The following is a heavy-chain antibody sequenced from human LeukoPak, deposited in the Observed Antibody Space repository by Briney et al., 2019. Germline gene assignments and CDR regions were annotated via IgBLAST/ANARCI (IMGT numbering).Heavy chain of an antibody. Sequence: GGSLRLSCAASGFTFSSYGMHWVRQAPGKGLEWVAVISYDGSNKYYADSVKGRFTISRDYSKNTLYLQMNSLRAEDTAVYYCARDPSGWGPPDYRGQGTLVTVSS. V-gene: IGHV3-30*03. CDR1: GFTFSSYG. J-gene: IGHJ4*02. D-gene: IGHD6-19*01. CDR2: ISYDGSNK. CDR3: ARDPSGWGPPDY.